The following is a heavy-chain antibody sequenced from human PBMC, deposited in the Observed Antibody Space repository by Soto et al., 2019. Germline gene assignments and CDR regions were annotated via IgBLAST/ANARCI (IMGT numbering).Heavy chain of an antibody. D-gene: IGHD2-21*02. V-gene: IGHV1-46*01. J-gene: IGHJ4*02. CDR1: GDTFTDYC. CDR2: VNPSGGHA. Sequence: QVQLMQSGAEVKKPGASVKVSCKASGDTFTDYCIHWVRQAPGQGLEWMGTVNPSGGHATYAQQFLGRVTMNRYTSTSTLYMELTSLTSDDKAVYYCASGGHVVVVTAALDYWGQGTLVTVSS. CDR3: ASGGHVVVVTAALDY.